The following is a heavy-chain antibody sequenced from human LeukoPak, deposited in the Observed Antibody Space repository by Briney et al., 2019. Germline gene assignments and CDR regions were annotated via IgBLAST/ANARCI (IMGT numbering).Heavy chain of an antibody. D-gene: IGHD6-19*01. CDR2: IYHNGGT. Sequence: KPSETLSLTCTVSGGSISGYYWSWIRQPPGKGLEWIGYIYHNGGTNYNPSLQSRLTISVDTSKNQFSLKLSSVTAADTAVYYCARHLRAVAGGRYFDYWGQGTLVTVSS. V-gene: IGHV4-59*08. J-gene: IGHJ4*02. CDR1: GGSISGYY. CDR3: ARHLRAVAGGRYFDY.